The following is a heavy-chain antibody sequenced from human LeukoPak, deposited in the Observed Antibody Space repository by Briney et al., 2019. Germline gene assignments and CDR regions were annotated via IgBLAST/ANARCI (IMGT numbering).Heavy chain of an antibody. D-gene: IGHD1-14*01. CDR3: SRKGEGTTYYYYYYMDV. J-gene: IGHJ6*03. CDR1: GGSISSSSYY. CDR2: IYYSGST. V-gene: IGHV4-39*01. Sequence: PSETLSLTCTVSGGSISSSSYYWGWIRQPPGKGLEWIGSIYYSGSTYYNPSLKSRVTISVDTSKNQFSLKLSSVTAADTAVYYCSRKGEGTTYYYYYYMDVWGKGTTVTVSS.